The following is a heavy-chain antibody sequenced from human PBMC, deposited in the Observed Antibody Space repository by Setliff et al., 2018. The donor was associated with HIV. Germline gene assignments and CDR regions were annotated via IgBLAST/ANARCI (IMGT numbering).Heavy chain of an antibody. CDR1: GYTFTSYG. D-gene: IGHD3-22*01. J-gene: IGHJ6*02. V-gene: IGHV1-8*02. Sequence: ASVKVSCKASGYTFTSYGISWVRQATGQGLEWMGWMNPNSGNTGYAQKFQGRVTMTRNTSISTAYMELSSLRSEDTAVYYCARGIMHGWGYYDSSGYPYYYYYGMDVWGQGTTVTVSS. CDR2: MNPNSGNT. CDR3: ARGIMHGWGYYDSSGYPYYYYYGMDV.